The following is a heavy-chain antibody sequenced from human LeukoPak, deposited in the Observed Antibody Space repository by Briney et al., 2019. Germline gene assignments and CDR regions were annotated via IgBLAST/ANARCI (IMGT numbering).Heavy chain of an antibody. CDR3: ARGMESVGYYMDV. CDR1: GGSISVYY. D-gene: IGHD6-13*01. J-gene: IGHJ6*03. V-gene: IGHV4-59*01. Sequence: SETMSLTCSVSGGSISVYYWTWIRQPPGKPLEWIGSISYIGGTKYNTSLKSRLTISVDTSKIQFSLKLNSVTAADTAVYYCARGMESVGYYMDVWGKGTAVTVS. CDR2: ISYIGGT.